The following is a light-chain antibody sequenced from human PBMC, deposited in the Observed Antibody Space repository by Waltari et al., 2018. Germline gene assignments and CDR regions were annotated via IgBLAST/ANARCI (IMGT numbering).Light chain of an antibody. CDR3: SSFTDTHTLL. CDR1: SNHVGASNF. Sequence: QSALTQPASVSGSPGQSITISCTGTSNHVGASNFVSWYQQHPGRAPQPMIYDVTARPSGISYRFSGSKSANTASLTISGLLPEDEAIYYCSSFTDTHTLLFGGGTTVTVL. CDR2: DVT. J-gene: IGLJ2*01. V-gene: IGLV2-14*03.